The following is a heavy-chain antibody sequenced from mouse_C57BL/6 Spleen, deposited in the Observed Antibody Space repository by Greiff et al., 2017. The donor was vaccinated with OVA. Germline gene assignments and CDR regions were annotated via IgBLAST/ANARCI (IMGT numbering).Heavy chain of an antibody. J-gene: IGHJ4*01. CDR3: ARHEGEYYYYGSSYGNYAMDY. CDR1: GYTFTEYT. D-gene: IGHD1-1*01. V-gene: IGHV1-62-2*01. Sequence: VQLQQSGAELVKPGASVKLSCKASGYTFTEYTIHWVKQRSGQGLEWIGWFYPGSGSIKYNEKFKDKATLTADKSSSTVYMELSRLTSEDSAVYVCARHEGEYYYYGSSYGNYAMDYWGQGTSVTVSS. CDR2: FYPGSGSI.